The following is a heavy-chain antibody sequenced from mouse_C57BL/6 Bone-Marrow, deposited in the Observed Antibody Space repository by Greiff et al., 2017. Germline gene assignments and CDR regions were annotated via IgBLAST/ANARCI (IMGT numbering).Heavy chain of an antibody. CDR1: GFNINDYY. D-gene: IGHD1-1*01. J-gene: IGHJ2*01. CDR3: ASLIYYYVYYVDY. Sequence: EVQLQQSGAELVKPGASVKLSCPASGFNINDYYMHWVKQRTEQGLEWIGRIDPEDGGTKSAPKFQGKATISADTSSNTAYLKLSSLTSEDIAIYYCASLIYYYVYYVDYWGQGTTLTVSS. V-gene: IGHV14-2*01. CDR2: IDPEDGGT.